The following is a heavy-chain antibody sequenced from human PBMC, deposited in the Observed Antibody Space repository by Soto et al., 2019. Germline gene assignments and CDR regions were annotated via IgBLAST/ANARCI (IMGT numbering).Heavy chain of an antibody. J-gene: IGHJ4*02. Sequence: EVQLVESGGGLVHPGGSLRLSCEASGLNFVDYAMHWVRQAPGKVLQWVSGISWNGNTIAYADSVKGRFIISRDNAKNSLFLQMNSMRPDDTAFYYCAKTPGGMATTYCDYLGQGTLVTVSA. CDR2: ISWNGNTI. CDR3: AKTPGGMATTYCDY. CDR1: GLNFVDYA. D-gene: IGHD2-21*01. V-gene: IGHV3-9*01.